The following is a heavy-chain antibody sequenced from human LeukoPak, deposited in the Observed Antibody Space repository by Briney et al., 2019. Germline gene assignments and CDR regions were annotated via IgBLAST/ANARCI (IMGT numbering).Heavy chain of an antibody. Sequence: GGSLRLSCAASGFTFSDFSMNWVRQAPGKGLEWVSYISSSSSVIYYADSVQGRFTISRDNAHNSLSLQMNSLRDEDTAVYYCARGVYADPFDYWGQGTLVTVSS. D-gene: IGHD4-17*01. CDR3: ARGVYADPFDY. CDR2: ISSSSSVI. CDR1: GFTFSDFS. V-gene: IGHV3-48*02. J-gene: IGHJ4*02.